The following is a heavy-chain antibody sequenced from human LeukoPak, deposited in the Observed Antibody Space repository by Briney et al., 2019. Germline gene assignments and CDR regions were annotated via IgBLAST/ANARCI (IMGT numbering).Heavy chain of an antibody. CDR2: IWYDGSNK. D-gene: IGHD3-9*01. Sequence: GRSLRLSCAASGFTFSSYGMHWVRQAPGKGLEWVAVIWYDGSNKYYADSVKGRFTISRDNSKNTLYLQMNSLRAEDTAVYYCARADMTSYYYYGMDVWGRGTTVTVSS. CDR3: ARADMTSYYYYGMDV. V-gene: IGHV3-33*01. CDR1: GFTFSSYG. J-gene: IGHJ6*02.